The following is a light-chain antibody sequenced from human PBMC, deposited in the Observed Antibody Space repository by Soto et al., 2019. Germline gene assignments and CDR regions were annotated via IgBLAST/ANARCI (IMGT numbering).Light chain of an antibody. CDR1: QSVSSSY. V-gene: IGKV3-20*01. CDR2: GAS. J-gene: IGKJ2*01. CDR3: HQYGTLYT. Sequence: EIVLTQSPGTLSLSPGERATLSCRASQSVSSSYLAWYQQKPGQAPRLLIYGASSRATGIPDRFSGSGSGTVFTLTIGRLEPEDFAVYYCHQYGTLYTFGQGTKLEIK.